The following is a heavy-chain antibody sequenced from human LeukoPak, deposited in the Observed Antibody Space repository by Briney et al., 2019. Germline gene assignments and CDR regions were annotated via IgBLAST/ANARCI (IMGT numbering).Heavy chain of an antibody. CDR3: ATAGTPDY. CDR1: GFSFSRYN. CDR2: ITGSSSSI. J-gene: IGHJ4*01. V-gene: IGHV3-48*01. D-gene: IGHD6-13*01. Sequence: GGSLRLSCAASGFSFSRYNMNWVRQAPGKGLEWVAYITGSSSSIYYADSVKGRFTISRDNAKNSLYLQMNSLRAEDTAVYYGATAGTPDYWGQGTLVTVSS.